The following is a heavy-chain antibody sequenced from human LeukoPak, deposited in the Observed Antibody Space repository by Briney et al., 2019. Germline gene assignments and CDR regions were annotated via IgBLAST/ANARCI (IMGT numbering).Heavy chain of an antibody. D-gene: IGHD6-19*01. CDR2: IWYDGSNK. CDR3: ASDPESSGWMGNWFDP. Sequence: PGRSLRLSCAASGFTFSSYGMHWVRQAPGKGLEWVAVIWYDGSNKYYADSVKGRFTISIDNSKNTLYLQMNSLRAEDTAVYYCASDPESSGWMGNWFDPWGQGTLVTVSS. J-gene: IGHJ5*02. V-gene: IGHV3-33*01. CDR1: GFTFSSYG.